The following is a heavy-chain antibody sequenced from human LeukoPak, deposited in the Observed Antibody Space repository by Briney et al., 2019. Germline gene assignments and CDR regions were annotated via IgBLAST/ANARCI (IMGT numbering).Heavy chain of an antibody. V-gene: IGHV1-8*01. D-gene: IGHD6-13*01. Sequence: ASVKVSCKASGYTFTSYDINWVRQATGQGLEWMGWMDPNSGNTGYAQKFQGRVTMTRNTSISTAYMELSSLRSEDTAVYYCARVRYSSSWSDYWGQGTLVTVSS. CDR1: GYTFTSYD. CDR3: ARVRYSSSWSDY. J-gene: IGHJ4*02. CDR2: MDPNSGNT.